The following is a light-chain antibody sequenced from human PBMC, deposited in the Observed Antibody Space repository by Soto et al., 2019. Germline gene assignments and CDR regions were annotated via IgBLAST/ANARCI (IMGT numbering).Light chain of an antibody. CDR3: QQLNSYPLS. CDR1: QGISSY. V-gene: IGKV1-9*01. Sequence: DIQLTQSPSFLSASIGARVTITCRASQGISSYLAWYQQKPGKAPKLLIYAASTLQSGVPSRFSGSGSGTEFTLTICSLQPEDFATYYCQQLNSYPLSFGGGTKVEIK. J-gene: IGKJ4*01. CDR2: AAS.